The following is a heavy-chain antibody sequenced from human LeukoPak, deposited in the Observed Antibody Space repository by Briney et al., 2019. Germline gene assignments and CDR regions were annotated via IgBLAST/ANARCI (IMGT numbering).Heavy chain of an antibody. J-gene: IGHJ4*02. Sequence: SETLSLTCSVSGGPISSYYWNWIRQTPGKGLQWIGYTHYGGSTNYNPSLKSRVSISVDTSKNQFSLKLSSVTAADTALYYCARGNAYNWRFDFWGQGTLVTVSS. D-gene: IGHD1-1*01. CDR3: ARGNAYNWRFDF. CDR1: GGPISSYY. CDR2: THYGGST. V-gene: IGHV4-59*01.